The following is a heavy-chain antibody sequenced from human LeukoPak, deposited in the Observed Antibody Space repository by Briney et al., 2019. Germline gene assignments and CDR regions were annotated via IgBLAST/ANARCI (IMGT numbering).Heavy chain of an antibody. Sequence: GESLKISCQGSGYSFSNYWIGWVRQMSGKGLEWMGMIYPGDSGTKYSPSFQGQVTISADKSITTAYLQWSSLKASDTAIYYCARARYSGYDSRSRDYYYYMDVWGEGTTVIVSS. CDR2: IYPGDSGT. V-gene: IGHV5-51*01. CDR1: GYSFSNYW. J-gene: IGHJ6*03. D-gene: IGHD5-12*01. CDR3: ARARYSGYDSRSRDYYYYMDV.